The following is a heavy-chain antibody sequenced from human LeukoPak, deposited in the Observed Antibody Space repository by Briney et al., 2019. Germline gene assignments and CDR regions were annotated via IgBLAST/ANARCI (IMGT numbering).Heavy chain of an antibody. CDR3: TTQNSGSHDY. D-gene: IGHD3-10*01. CDR2: IKSKTDGGTT. CDR1: GFTFHDYG. Sequence: GGSLRLSCAASGFTFHDYGMSWVRQAPGKGLEWVGRIKSKTDGGTTDYAAPVKGRFTISRDDSKNTLYLQMNSLKTEDTAVYYCTTQNSGSHDYWGQGTLVTVSS. V-gene: IGHV3-15*01. J-gene: IGHJ4*02.